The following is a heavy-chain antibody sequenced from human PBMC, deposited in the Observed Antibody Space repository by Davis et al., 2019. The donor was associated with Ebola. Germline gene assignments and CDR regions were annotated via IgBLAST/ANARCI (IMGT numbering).Heavy chain of an antibody. CDR1: GFTFSNYW. Sequence: GESLKISCAASGFTFSNYWMSWVRQAPGKGLEWVANIKHDGSEKYDVDSVRGRFTISRDNSKNTLYLQMNSLRAEDTAVYYCAKKVHSWQCLDYWGQGTLVTVSS. CDR3: AKKVHSWQCLDY. J-gene: IGHJ4*02. D-gene: IGHD5/OR15-5a*01. V-gene: IGHV3-7*03. CDR2: IKHDGSEK.